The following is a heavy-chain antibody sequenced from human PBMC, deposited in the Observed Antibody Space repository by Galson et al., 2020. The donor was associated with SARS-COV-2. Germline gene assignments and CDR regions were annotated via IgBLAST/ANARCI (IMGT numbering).Heavy chain of an antibody. V-gene: IGHV3-21*01. Sequence: NSGGSLRLSCAASGFTFSSYSMNWVRQAPGKGMEWVASISSSSSYIYYADSVKGRVTISRDNAKNSLYLHMNSLRAEDTAVYYCASNPAAGLYYYYYGMDVWGQGTTVTVSS. CDR3: ASNPAAGLYYYYYGMDV. CDR2: ISSSSSYI. D-gene: IGHD6-13*01. CDR1: GFTFSSYS. J-gene: IGHJ6*02.